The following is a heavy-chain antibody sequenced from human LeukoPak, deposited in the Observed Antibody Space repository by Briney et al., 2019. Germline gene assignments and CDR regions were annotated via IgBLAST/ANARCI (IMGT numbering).Heavy chain of an antibody. CDR1: GGTFSSYT. V-gene: IGHV1-69*13. D-gene: IGHD3-22*01. CDR3: ARWGYDSSGYYGRGYYYYMDV. CDR2: IIPIFGTA. J-gene: IGHJ6*03. Sequence: SVKVSCKASGGTFSSYTISWVRQAPGQGLEWMGRIIPIFGTANYAQKFQGRVTITADESTSTAYMELSSLRSEDTAVYYCARWGYDSSGYYGRGYYYYMDVWGKGTTVTVSS.